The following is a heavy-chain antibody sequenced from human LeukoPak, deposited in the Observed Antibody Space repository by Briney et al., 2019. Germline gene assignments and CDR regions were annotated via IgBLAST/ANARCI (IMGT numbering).Heavy chain of an antibody. CDR1: GDPISRYY. V-gene: IGHV4-59*01. J-gene: IGHJ6*03. CDR3: ARGPPYYYYYMDV. CDR2: IYYSGST. Sequence: SSETLSLTCTVSGDPISRYYWSWMRQPPGKALEWLGYIYYSGSTNYNPSLKSRVTISVDTTKNQFSLKLSSVTAADTAVYYCARGPPYYYYYMDVWGKGTTVTISS.